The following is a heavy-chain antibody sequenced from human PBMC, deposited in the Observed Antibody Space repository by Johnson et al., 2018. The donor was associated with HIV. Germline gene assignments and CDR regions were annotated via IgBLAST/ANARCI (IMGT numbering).Heavy chain of an antibody. CDR2: LSYDGRNK. Sequence: QVQLVESGGGVVQPGRSLRLSCAASGFTFSSYAMHWVRQAPGKGLEWVAVLSYDGRNKNYADPVKGRFTISRDNSKNTLYLQMNSLIAEDTAVYYCAKASNYYDSSRHAFDIWGQGTMVTVSS. D-gene: IGHD3-22*01. CDR1: GFTFSSYA. CDR3: AKASNYYDSSRHAFDI. V-gene: IGHV3-30*04. J-gene: IGHJ3*02.